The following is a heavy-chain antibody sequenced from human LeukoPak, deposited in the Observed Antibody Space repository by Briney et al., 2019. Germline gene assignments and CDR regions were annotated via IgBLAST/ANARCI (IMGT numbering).Heavy chain of an antibody. V-gene: IGHV4-59*08. D-gene: IGHD2-2*01. CDR2: IYYSGST. J-gene: IGHJ4*02. CDR3: ASVLGYCSSTSCYDRYYFDY. Sequence: SETLSLTCTVSGASISSYYWSWIRQPPGKGLEWIGYIYYSGSTNYNPSLKSRVTISVDTSKNQFSLKLSSVTAADTAVYYCASVLGYCSSTSCYDRYYFDYWGQGTLVTVSS. CDR1: GASISSYY.